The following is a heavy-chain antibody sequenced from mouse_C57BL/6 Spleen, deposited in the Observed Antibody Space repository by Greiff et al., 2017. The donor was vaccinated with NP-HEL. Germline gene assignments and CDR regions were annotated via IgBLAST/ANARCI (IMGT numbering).Heavy chain of an antibody. J-gene: IGHJ4*01. V-gene: IGHV5-17*01. Sequence: DVQLVESGGGLVKPGGSLKLSCAASGFTFSDYGMHWVRQAPEKGLEWVAYISSGSSTIYYADTVKGRFTISRDNAKNTLFLQMTSLRSEDTAMYYCARNNYVGAMDYWGQGTSVTVSS. CDR1: GFTFSDYG. CDR2: ISSGSSTI. D-gene: IGHD1-3*01. CDR3: ARNNYVGAMDY.